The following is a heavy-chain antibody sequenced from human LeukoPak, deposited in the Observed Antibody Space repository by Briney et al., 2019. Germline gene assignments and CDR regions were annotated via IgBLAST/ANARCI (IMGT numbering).Heavy chain of an antibody. CDR3: ARGPEMEYVAVAGTVNWFDP. J-gene: IGHJ5*02. CDR1: GGTFSSYA. CDR2: INPNSGGT. V-gene: IGHV1-2*02. D-gene: IGHD6-19*01. Sequence: ASVKVSCKASGGTFSSYAISWVRQAPGQGLEWMGWINPNSGGTNYAQKFQGRVTMTRDTSISTAYMELSRLRSDDTAVYYCARGPEMEYVAVAGTVNWFDPWGQGTLVTVSS.